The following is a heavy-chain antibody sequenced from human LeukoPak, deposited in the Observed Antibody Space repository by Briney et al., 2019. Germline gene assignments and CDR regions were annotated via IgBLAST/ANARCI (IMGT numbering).Heavy chain of an antibody. Sequence: GGSLRLSCAASGFTFSDYYMSWIRQAPGKGLEWVSYISSSGSTIYYADSVKGRFTISRDNAKNSLYLQMNSLRAEDTAVYYCARGRYCSSTSCYTNWFDPWGQGTLVTVSS. J-gene: IGHJ5*02. CDR2: ISSSGSTI. CDR1: GFTFSDYY. D-gene: IGHD2-2*02. CDR3: ARGRYCSSTSCYTNWFDP. V-gene: IGHV3-11*04.